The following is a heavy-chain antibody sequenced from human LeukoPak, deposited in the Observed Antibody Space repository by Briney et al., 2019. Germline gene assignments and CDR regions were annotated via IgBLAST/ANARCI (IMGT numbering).Heavy chain of an antibody. CDR2: INYSRST. CDR3: ARGDYDYVWGSYRPFDY. D-gene: IGHD3-16*02. Sequence: KPSETLSLTCTISADSISNYYWNWIRQPPGKGLEWIGYINYSRSTNYNPSLKSRVTISLDTSKNQFSLKLTSVTAADTAVYYCARGDYDYVWGSYRPFDYWGQGTLVTVSS. CDR1: ADSISNYY. V-gene: IGHV4-59*01. J-gene: IGHJ4*02.